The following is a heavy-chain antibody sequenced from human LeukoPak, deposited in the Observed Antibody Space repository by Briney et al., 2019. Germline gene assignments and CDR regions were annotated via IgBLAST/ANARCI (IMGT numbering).Heavy chain of an antibody. Sequence: GGSLRLSCAASGFSSNSYWMHWARQAPGKGLEWVASINHNGNVNYYVDSVKGRFTISRDNAKNSLYLQMSNLRAEDTAVYFCARGGGLDVWGRGATVTVSS. D-gene: IGHD3-16*01. CDR3: ARGGGLDV. V-gene: IGHV3-7*03. CDR1: GFSSNSYW. J-gene: IGHJ6*02. CDR2: INHNGNVN.